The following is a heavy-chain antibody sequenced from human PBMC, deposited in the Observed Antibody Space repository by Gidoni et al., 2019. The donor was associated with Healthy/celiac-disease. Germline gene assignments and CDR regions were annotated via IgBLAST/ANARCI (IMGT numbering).Heavy chain of an antibody. V-gene: IGHV4-59*01. CDR1: GGSISSYY. J-gene: IGHJ3*02. CDR2: IYYSGST. Sequence: QVQLQESGPGLVKPSETLSLTCTVSGGSISSYYWSWIRQPPGKGLEWIGYIYYSGSTNYNPSLKSRVTISVDTSKNQFSLKLSSVTAADTAVYYCARVIPKGDFWSGYYNKAFDIWGQGTMVTVSS. D-gene: IGHD3-3*01. CDR3: ARVIPKGDFWSGYYNKAFDI.